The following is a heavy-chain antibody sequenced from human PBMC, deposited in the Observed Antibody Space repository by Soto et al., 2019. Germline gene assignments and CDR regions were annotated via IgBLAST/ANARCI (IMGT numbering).Heavy chain of an antibody. V-gene: IGHV1-69*01. CDR1: GGTLSMFG. CDR3: ATATPDTAMECFDY. CDR2: IIPLSVTT. J-gene: IGHJ4*02. D-gene: IGHD5-18*01. Sequence: QVQLVQPGAGVRKPGSSVKVSCKASGGTLSMFGVSWVRQAPGQGLEWIGGIIPLSVTTNFAEKFQGRVTMTTDESTSTAYMELSSLRSEDTALYDCATATPDTAMECFDYWGQGTLVTVS.